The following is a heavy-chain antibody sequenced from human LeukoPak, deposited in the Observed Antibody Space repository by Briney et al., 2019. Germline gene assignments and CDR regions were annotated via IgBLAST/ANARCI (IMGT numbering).Heavy chain of an antibody. J-gene: IGHJ5*02. CDR2: ISDHGIDK. Sequence: PGGSLRLSCAASGFTFSHYAMHWVREAPGRGREWVAVISDHGIDKYYADSVKGRFTISRDNSKNALYLQMNSLRPEDTAVYYCARAGEDVVLGPAPVGGSPYNWFDPWGQGTLVTVSS. CDR1: GFTFSHYA. D-gene: IGHD2-2*01. V-gene: IGHV3-30*19. CDR3: ARAGEDVVLGPAPVGGSPYNWFDP.